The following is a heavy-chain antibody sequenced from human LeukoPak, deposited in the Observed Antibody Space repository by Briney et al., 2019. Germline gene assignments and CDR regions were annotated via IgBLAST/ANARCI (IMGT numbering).Heavy chain of an antibody. CDR1: GGSISSYY. Sequence: PSETLSLTCTVSGGSISSYYWSWIRQPPGKGLEWIGYIYYSGSTNYNPSLKSRVTISVDTSKNQFSLKLSSVTAADTAVYYCARSPLTYYDILTGYYPTHYGMDVWGQGTTVTVSS. V-gene: IGHV4-59*01. D-gene: IGHD3-9*01. CDR2: IYYSGST. J-gene: IGHJ6*02. CDR3: ARSPLTYYDILTGYYPTHYGMDV.